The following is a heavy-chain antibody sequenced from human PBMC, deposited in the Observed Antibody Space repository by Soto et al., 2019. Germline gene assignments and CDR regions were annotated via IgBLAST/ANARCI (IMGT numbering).Heavy chain of an antibody. D-gene: IGHD3-9*01. V-gene: IGHV4-59*08. Sequence: PSETLSLTCTVSGGSISSYYWSWIRQPPGKGLEWIGYIYYSGSTNYNPSLKSRVTISVDTSKNQFSLKLSSVTAADTAVYYCARFDYDILTDYYYYGMDVWGQGTTVTVSS. CDR1: GGSISSYY. CDR2: IYYSGST. J-gene: IGHJ6*02. CDR3: ARFDYDILTDYYYYGMDV.